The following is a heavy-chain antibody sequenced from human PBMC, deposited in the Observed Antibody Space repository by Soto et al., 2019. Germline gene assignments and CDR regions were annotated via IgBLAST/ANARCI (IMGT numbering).Heavy chain of an antibody. CDR1: GGSISSGGYY. J-gene: IGHJ4*02. Sequence: PSETLSLTCTVSGGSISSGGYYWSWIRQHPGKGLEWIGYIYYSGSTYYNPSLKSRVTISVDTSKNQFSLKLSSVTAADTAVYYCARDGATVTTMGAFDYWGQGTLVTVSS. CDR3: ARDGATVTTMGAFDY. CDR2: IYYSGST. D-gene: IGHD4-17*01. V-gene: IGHV4-31*03.